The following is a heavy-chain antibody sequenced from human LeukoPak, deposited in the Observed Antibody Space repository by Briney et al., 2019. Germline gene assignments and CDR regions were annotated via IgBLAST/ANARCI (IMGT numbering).Heavy chain of an antibody. CDR2: ISGYNGNT. CDR1: GYTFTNYG. D-gene: IGHD3-10*01. J-gene: IGHJ4*02. V-gene: IGHV1-18*01. Sequence: ASVKVSCKASGYTFTNYGISWVRQAPGQGLEWMGWISGYNGNTNYAQKLQGRVAMTTDTSTSTAYMELRSLRSDDTAMYYCTWGGSGSYSGYFDYWGQGTLVTVSS. CDR3: TWGGSGSYSGYFDY.